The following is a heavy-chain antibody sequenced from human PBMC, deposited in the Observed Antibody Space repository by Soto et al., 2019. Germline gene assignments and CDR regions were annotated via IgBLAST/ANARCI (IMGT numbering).Heavy chain of an antibody. CDR2: ISGSGDVT. Sequence: VQLLESGGGLVQPGGSLRLSCAASGFTFNSYAMTWVRQAPGKGLEWVSSISGSGDVTFYAASVEGRFTISRDNSKITFFLQLNSLRAEDTGVYYCAKYRSTSSGAEGFDFWGQGALVTVSS. CDR3: AKYRSTSSGAEGFDF. V-gene: IGHV3-23*01. D-gene: IGHD6-6*01. J-gene: IGHJ4*02. CDR1: GFTFNSYA.